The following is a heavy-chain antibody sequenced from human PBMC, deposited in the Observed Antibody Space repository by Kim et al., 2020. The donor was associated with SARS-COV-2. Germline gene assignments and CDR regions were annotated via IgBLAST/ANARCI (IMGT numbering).Heavy chain of an antibody. CDR3: TRAATKYYYGMGV. Sequence: SADSVKGRFTISRDNAKNSLYLQMSSLRAEDTAVYYCTRAATKYYYGMGVWGQGTTVTVSS. V-gene: IGHV3-11*04. J-gene: IGHJ6*02. D-gene: IGHD5-12*01.